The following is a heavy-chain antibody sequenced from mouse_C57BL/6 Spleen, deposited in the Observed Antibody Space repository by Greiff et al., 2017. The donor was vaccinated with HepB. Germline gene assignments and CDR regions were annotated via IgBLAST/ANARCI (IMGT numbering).Heavy chain of an antibody. CDR3: ARPYGNYGYYAMDY. V-gene: IGHV5-17*01. J-gene: IGHJ4*01. Sequence: EVQRVESGGGLVKPGGSLKLSCAASGFTFSDYGMHWVRQAPEKGLEWVAYISSGSSTIYYADTVKGRFTISRDNAKNTLFLQMTSLRSEDTAMYYCARPYGNYGYYAMDYWGQGTSVTVSS. CDR2: ISSGSSTI. D-gene: IGHD2-1*01. CDR1: GFTFSDYG.